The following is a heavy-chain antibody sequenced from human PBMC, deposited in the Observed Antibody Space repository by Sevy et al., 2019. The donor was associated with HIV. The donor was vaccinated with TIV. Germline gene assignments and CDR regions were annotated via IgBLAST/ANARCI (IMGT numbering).Heavy chain of an antibody. Sequence: GWSLRLSCAASGFTFSSYAMSWVRQAPGKGLEWVSAISGSGGSTYYADSVKGRFTISRDNSKNTLYLQMNSLRAEDTAVYYCAKVITGTSFIEDYFDYWGQGTLVTVSS. V-gene: IGHV3-23*01. CDR2: ISGSGGST. CDR1: GFTFSSYA. D-gene: IGHD1-20*01. J-gene: IGHJ4*02. CDR3: AKVITGTSFIEDYFDY.